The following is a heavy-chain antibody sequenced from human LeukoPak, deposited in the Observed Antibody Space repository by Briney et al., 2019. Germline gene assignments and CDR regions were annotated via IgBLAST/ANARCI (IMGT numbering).Heavy chain of an antibody. CDR1: GFTFGSYW. CDR3: AREGRGLRSPRFGESPRFDS. D-gene: IGHD3-10*01. V-gene: IGHV3-7*04. J-gene: IGHJ4*02. Sequence: GGSLRLSCAASGFTFGSYWMSWVRLTPGKGLEWVANIKKDGSEKYYVDSVKGRFTISRDDAKNSLYLQMNSLRAEDTAVYYCAREGRGLRSPRFGESPRFDSWGQGTLVTVSS. CDR2: IKKDGSEK.